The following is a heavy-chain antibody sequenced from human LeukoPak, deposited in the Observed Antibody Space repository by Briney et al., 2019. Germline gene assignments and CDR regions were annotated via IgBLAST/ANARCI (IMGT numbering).Heavy chain of an antibody. V-gene: IGHV4-59*01. CDR1: GGSISSYY. J-gene: IGHJ5*02. CDR3: ARVGPGYSGYSRGYNWFDP. CDR2: IYYSGST. D-gene: IGHD5-12*01. Sequence: SETLSLTCTDSGGSISSYYWSWIRQPPGKGLEWIGYIYYSGSTNYNPSLKSRVTISVDTSKNQFSLKLSSVTAADAAVYYCARVGPGYSGYSRGYNWFDPWGQGTLVTVSS.